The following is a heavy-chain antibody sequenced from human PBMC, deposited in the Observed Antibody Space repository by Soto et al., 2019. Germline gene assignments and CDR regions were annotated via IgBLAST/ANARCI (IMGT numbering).Heavy chain of an antibody. CDR3: ARGYSSSWYLG. Sequence: PEGSLIPSCAPSGFTFSYYYMSWIRQAPWKGLEWVSYISSSGSTIYYADSVKGRFTISRDNAKNSLYLQMNSLRAEDTAVYYCARGYSSSWYLGWGQGTLVTVS. CDR1: GFTFSYYY. V-gene: IGHV3-11*01. J-gene: IGHJ4*02. CDR2: ISSSGSTI. D-gene: IGHD6-13*01.